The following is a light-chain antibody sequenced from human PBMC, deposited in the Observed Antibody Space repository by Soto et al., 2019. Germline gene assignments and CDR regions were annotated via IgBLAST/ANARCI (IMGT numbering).Light chain of an antibody. Sequence: EIVMTQSPATLSVSPGDRATLSCRASQSVSNNLAWFQLKPGQAPRLLIYGASTRATGISARFSGSGSGTEFTLTISSLQSEDFAVYYCQQYNDWPPRYTFGQGTRLEI. CDR1: QSVSNN. J-gene: IGKJ2*01. V-gene: IGKV3-15*01. CDR2: GAS. CDR3: QQYNDWPPRYT.